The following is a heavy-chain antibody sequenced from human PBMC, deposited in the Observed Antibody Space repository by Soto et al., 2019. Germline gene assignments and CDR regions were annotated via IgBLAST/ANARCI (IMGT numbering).Heavy chain of an antibody. V-gene: IGHV1-18*01. Sequence: QVQLVQSGAEVTKPGASVKVSCKTSGYTFFAFGLSWVRQVPGQGLEWLGWSVPGSGNTVNARKFQDSHTVTTDRSTDTSYMQLRSLTADDTALYYCAGVAGHGSGSRYFDNWGQGTLVSVSS. J-gene: IGHJ4*02. CDR2: SVPGSGNT. CDR1: GYTFFAFG. D-gene: IGHD3-10*01. CDR3: AGVAGHGSGSRYFDN.